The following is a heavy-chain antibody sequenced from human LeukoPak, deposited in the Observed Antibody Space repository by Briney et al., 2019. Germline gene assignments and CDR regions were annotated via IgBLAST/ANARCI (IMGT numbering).Heavy chain of an antibody. V-gene: IGHV4-34*01. CDR1: GGSFSGYC. CDR2: INHSGST. D-gene: IGHD6-19*01. CDR3: ARGRQWLDYFDY. J-gene: IGHJ4*02. Sequence: SEALSLTCAVYGGSFSGYCWSWIRQPPGKGLEWIGEINHSGSTNYNPSLKSRVTISVDTSKNQFSLKLSSVTAADTAVYYCARGRQWLDYFDYWGQGTLVTVSS.